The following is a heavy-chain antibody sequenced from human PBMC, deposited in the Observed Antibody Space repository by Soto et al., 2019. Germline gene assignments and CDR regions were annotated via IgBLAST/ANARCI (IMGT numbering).Heavy chain of an antibody. CDR1: GYTFTADY. Sequence: ASVKVSCKTSGYTFTADYMHWLRQAPGHGLEWLGWTSPRTGGAKYSHKFQGRVSMTRNTSITTAYMELTGLSTDDTAVYYCARSSGSYSKWFDSWGQGTLVTVSS. V-gene: IGHV1-2*02. J-gene: IGHJ5*01. CDR2: TSPRTGGA. D-gene: IGHD3-10*01. CDR3: ARSSGSYSKWFDS.